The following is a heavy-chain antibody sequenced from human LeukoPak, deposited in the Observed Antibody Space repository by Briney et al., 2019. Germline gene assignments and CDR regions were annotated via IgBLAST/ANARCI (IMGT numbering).Heavy chain of an antibody. CDR2: IVVGSGNT. V-gene: IGHV1-58*01. Sequence: SVKVSCKASGFTFTSSAVQWVRQARGQRLEWIGWIVVGSGNTNYAQKFQERVTITRDMSTSTAYMELSSLRSEDTAVYYCAAGIAAAGDYYYYYMDVWGKGTTVTVSS. CDR3: AAGIAAAGDYYYYYMDV. CDR1: GFTFTSSA. D-gene: IGHD6-13*01. J-gene: IGHJ6*03.